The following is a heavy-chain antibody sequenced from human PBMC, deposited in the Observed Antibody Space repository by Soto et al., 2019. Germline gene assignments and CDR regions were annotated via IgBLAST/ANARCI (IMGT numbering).Heavy chain of an antibody. J-gene: IGHJ3*02. V-gene: IGHV3-7*01. D-gene: IGHD4-17*01. CDR2: IKQDGSEK. CDR1: GFTFSSYW. CDR3: ARWGMTTVIPHGAFDI. Sequence: GGSLRLSCAASGFTFSSYWMSWVRQAPGKGLEWVANIKQDGSEKYYVDSVKGRFTISRDNAKNSLYLQMNSLRAEDTAVYYCARWGMTTVIPHGAFDIWGQGTMVTVSS.